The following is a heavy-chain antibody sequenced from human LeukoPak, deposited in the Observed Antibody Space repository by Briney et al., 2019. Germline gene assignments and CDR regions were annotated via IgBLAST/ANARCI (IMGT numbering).Heavy chain of an antibody. Sequence: PSDTLSLTCTVSGGSISSVGYYWSWIRQHPGKGLEWIGYIYYSGSTYYNPSLKSRVTISVDTSKNQFSLKLSSVTAADTAVYYCARGLVYDFWSGYRGPYYYYYGMDVWGQGTTVTVSS. CDR3: ARGLVYDFWSGYRGPYYYYYGMDV. CDR1: GGSISSVGYY. D-gene: IGHD3-3*01. J-gene: IGHJ6*02. V-gene: IGHV4-31*03. CDR2: IYYSGST.